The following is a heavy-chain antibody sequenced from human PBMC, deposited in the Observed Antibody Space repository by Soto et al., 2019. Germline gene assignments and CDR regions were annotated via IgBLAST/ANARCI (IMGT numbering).Heavy chain of an antibody. J-gene: IGHJ4*02. CDR3: ARRKERSGPHYFDY. CDR1: GYTFTTYD. D-gene: IGHD6-25*01. Sequence: ASVKVSCKASGYTFTTYDIHWVRQATGQGLEWMGWMSPHNGNTGFAQKFRGRATIDRNTSISTAYMELSGLGSEDTAVYYCARRKERSGPHYFDYWGQGTLVTVSS. V-gene: IGHV1-8*01. CDR2: MSPHNGNT.